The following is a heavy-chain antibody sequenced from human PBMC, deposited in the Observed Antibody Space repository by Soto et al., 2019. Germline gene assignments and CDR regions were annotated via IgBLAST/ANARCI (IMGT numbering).Heavy chain of an antibody. J-gene: IGHJ6*02. V-gene: IGHV1-69*12. CDR2: SIPIFDTT. D-gene: IGHD3-10*01. Sequence: QVQLVQSGAEVKKPGSSVKVSCKASRGTFSTYAISWVRQAPGQGLEWMGGSIPIFDTTHYAQRFKGRVTFTADESTSTAYMELSSLRSEDTAVYYCATTWFGESASYYNFYGTDVWGQGTTVTVSS. CDR3: ATTWFGESASYYNFYGTDV. CDR1: RGTFSTYA.